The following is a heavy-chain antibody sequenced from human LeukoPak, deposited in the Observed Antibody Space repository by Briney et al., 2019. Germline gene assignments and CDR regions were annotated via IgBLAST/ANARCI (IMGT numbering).Heavy chain of an antibody. CDR2: INPNSGGT. CDR1: GYTFTGYY. Sequence: GASVKVSCKASGYTFTGYYMHWVRQAPGQGLEWMGWINPNSGGTNYAQKFQGRVTMTRDTSTSTAYMELSRLRSDDTAVYYCARGQPKLWFGESLYYWGQGTLVTVSS. J-gene: IGHJ4*02. CDR3: ARGQPKLWFGESLYY. V-gene: IGHV1-2*02. D-gene: IGHD3-10*01.